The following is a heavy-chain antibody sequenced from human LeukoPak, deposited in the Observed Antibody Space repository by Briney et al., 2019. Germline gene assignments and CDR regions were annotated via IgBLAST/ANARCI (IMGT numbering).Heavy chain of an antibody. J-gene: IGHJ4*02. Sequence: ASVKVSCKASGYTFTGYYMHWVRQAPGQGLEWMGWINPNSGGTNYAQKFQGRVTMTRDTSISTAYMELSRLRSDDTAVYYCASARKLLWFGELLFYWGQGTLVTVSS. D-gene: IGHD3-10*01. V-gene: IGHV1-2*02. CDR2: INPNSGGT. CDR1: GYTFTGYY. CDR3: ASARKLLWFGELLFY.